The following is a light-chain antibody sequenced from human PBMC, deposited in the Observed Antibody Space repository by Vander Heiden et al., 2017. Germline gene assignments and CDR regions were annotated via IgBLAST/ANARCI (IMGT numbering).Light chain of an antibody. V-gene: IGKV6-21*01. J-gene: IGKJ1*01. CDR2: YAS. CDR3: HQSSSLPWT. CDR1: QSIGSA. Sequence: EVVPTQSPDFQSVTPKEKLTITCRASQSIGSALHWYQQKPDQSPKLLIKYASKSFSGVPSRFSGSGSGTDFTLTINSLEAEDAATYYCHQSSSLPWTFGQGTKVEIK.